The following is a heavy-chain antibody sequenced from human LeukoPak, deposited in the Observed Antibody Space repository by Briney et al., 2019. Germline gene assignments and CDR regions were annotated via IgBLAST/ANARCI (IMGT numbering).Heavy chain of an antibody. Sequence: GGSLRLSCAASGFTFSSYGMHWVRQAPGKGPECVAVIWYDGSNKYYADSVRCRFTISRDNSKNTLYLQMNSLRAEDTAVYYCARAMYTGSYPDPFDMWGQGTMVTVSS. CDR1: GFTFSSYG. J-gene: IGHJ3*02. D-gene: IGHD1-26*01. CDR2: IWYDGSNK. CDR3: ARAMYTGSYPDPFDM. V-gene: IGHV3-33*01.